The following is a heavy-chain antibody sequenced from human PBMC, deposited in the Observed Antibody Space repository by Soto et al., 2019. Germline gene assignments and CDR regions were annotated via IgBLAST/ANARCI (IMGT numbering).Heavy chain of an antibody. D-gene: IGHD1-26*01. J-gene: IGHJ6*02. CDR1: GFTFSSYS. CDR2: ISSSSSTI. Sequence: GGSLRLSCAASGFTFSSYSMNWVRQAPGKGLEWVSYISSSSSTIYYADSVKGRFTISRDNSKNTLYLQMNSLRAEDTAVYYCAKVRGGSYGAYAFQDYYYGMDVWGQGTTVTVSS. V-gene: IGHV3-48*01. CDR3: AKVRGGSYGAYAFQDYYYGMDV.